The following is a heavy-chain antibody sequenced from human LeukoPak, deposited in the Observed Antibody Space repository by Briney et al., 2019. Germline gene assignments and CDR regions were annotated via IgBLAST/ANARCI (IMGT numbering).Heavy chain of an antibody. J-gene: IGHJ6*02. V-gene: IGHV3-64*01. CDR3: AKDIVARHQYYYYYGMDV. Sequence: GGSLRLSCAASGFTFSSYAMHWVRQAPGKGLEYVAAISGNEDSTYYASSVKGRFTTSRDESKNTLYLQMGSLRADDTAVYYCAKDIVARHQYYYYYGMDVWGQGATVTVSS. CDR2: ISGNEDST. CDR1: GFTFSSYA. D-gene: IGHD6-6*01.